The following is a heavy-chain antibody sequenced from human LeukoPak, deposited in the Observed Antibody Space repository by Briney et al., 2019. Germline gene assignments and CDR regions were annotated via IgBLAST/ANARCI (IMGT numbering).Heavy chain of an antibody. CDR1: GDSISSSSHY. D-gene: IGHD6-13*01. J-gene: IGHJ5*02. Sequence: PSETLSLTCIVSGDSISSSSHYWGWIRQPPGKGLEWIGNIHYSGSTYYNPSLKSRVTISVDTSKNLFSLKLSSVTAADTAVYYCARDLSVQQPGWFDPWGQGTLVTVSS. CDR2: IHYSGST. CDR3: ARDLSVQQPGWFDP. V-gene: IGHV4-39*07.